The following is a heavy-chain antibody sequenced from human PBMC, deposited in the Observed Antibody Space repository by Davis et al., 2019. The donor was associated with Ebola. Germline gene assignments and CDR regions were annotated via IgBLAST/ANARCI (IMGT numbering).Heavy chain of an antibody. CDR3: TSPGITGTDDY. J-gene: IGHJ4*02. V-gene: IGHV3-73*01. D-gene: IGHD1-20*01. Sequence: GGSLRLSCAASGFTFSGSAMHWVRQASGKGLEWVGRIRSKASSYATAYAASVKGRFTISRDDSKNTAYLQMNSLKTEDTAVYYCTSPGITGTDDYWGQGTLVTVSS. CDR2: IRSKASSYAT. CDR1: GFTFSGSA.